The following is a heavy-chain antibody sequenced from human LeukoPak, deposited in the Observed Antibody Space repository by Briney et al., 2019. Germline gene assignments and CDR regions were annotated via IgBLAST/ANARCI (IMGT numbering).Heavy chain of an antibody. J-gene: IGHJ4*02. D-gene: IGHD4-17*01. Sequence: GGSLRLSCAASGFTFSSYGMHWVRQAPGKGLEWVSYISSSDSTIYYADSVKGRFTISRDNAKNSLYLQMNSLRAEDTAVYYCARVAINDYGDYFDYWGQGTLVTVSS. V-gene: IGHV3-48*04. CDR1: GFTFSSYG. CDR3: ARVAINDYGDYFDY. CDR2: ISSSDSTI.